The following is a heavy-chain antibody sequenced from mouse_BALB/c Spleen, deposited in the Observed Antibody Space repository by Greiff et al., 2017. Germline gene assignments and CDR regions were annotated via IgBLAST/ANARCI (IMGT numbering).Heavy chain of an antibody. CDR1: GFTFSSYT. CDR2: ISSGGSYT. J-gene: IGHJ2*01. CDR3: TREGRLLDY. D-gene: IGHD1-2*01. V-gene: IGHV5-6-4*01. Sequence: EVMLVESGGGLVKPGGSLKLSCAASGFTFSSYTMSWVRQTPEKRLEWVATISSGGSYTYYPDSVKGRFTISRDNAKNTLYLQMSSLKSEDTAMYYCTREGRLLDYWGQGTTLTVSS.